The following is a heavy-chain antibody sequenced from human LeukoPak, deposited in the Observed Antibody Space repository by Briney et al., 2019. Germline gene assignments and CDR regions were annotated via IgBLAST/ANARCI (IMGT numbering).Heavy chain of an antibody. CDR2: INPNSGGT. V-gene: IGHV1-2*02. CDR1: GYSFTAFY. D-gene: IGHD3-22*01. J-gene: IGHJ5*02. Sequence: ASVKVSCKASGYSFTAFYIHWVRQAPGQGLEWMGWINPNSGGTNYAQKFQGRVTMTRDTSMSTAYMELSRLRSDDTAIYYCARQYYYDSSGYTPWGQGTLVTVSS. CDR3: ARQYYYDSSGYTP.